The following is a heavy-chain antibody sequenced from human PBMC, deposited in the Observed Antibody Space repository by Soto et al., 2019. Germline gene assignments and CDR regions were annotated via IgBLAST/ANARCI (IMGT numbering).Heavy chain of an antibody. V-gene: IGHV4-34*01. J-gene: IGHJ4*02. Sequence: PSETLSLTCAVYGGSFSGYYWSWIRQPPGKGLEWIGEINHSGSTNYNPSLKSRVTISVDTSKNQFSLKLRSVTAADTAVYYCARAVAARALDYWGQGTQVTVSS. CDR3: ARAVAARALDY. CDR2: INHSGST. D-gene: IGHD2-15*01. CDR1: GGSFSGYY.